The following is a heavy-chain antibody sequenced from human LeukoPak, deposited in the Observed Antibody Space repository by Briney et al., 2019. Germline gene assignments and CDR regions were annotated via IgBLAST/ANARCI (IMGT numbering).Heavy chain of an antibody. CDR3: ARDWYYYDSSGYLH. Sequence: GGSLRLSCAACGFTFSDYYMSWTRQAPGKGLEWVSYISSSGSTIYYADSVKGRFTISRDNAKNSLYLQMNSLRAEDTAVYYCARDWYYYDSSGYLHWGQGTLVTVSS. J-gene: IGHJ4*02. CDR1: GFTFSDYY. D-gene: IGHD3-22*01. V-gene: IGHV3-11*01. CDR2: ISSSGSTI.